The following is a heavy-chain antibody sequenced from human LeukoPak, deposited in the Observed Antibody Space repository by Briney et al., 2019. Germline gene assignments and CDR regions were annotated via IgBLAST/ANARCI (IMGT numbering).Heavy chain of an antibody. CDR3: ARVGYGSGSYYYYMDV. CDR2: MNPNSGNT. CDR1: GYTFTSYD. V-gene: IGHV1-8*01. Sequence: ASVKVSCKASGYTFTSYDINWVRQATGQGLEWMGWMNPNSGNTGYAQKFQGRVTMTRNTSISTAYMELSSLRSEDTAVYYCARVGYGSGSYYYYMDVWGKGTTVTISS. J-gene: IGHJ6*03. D-gene: IGHD3-10*01.